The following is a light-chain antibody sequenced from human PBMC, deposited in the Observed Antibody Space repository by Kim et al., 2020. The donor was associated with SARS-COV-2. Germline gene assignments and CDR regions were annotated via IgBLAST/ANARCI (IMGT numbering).Light chain of an antibody. Sequence: PGESATLAGEASDNIDISLAGYQQTPDQAPRLLIYDAAVRAAGIPDRFSGSGSGTDFTLTIGSLAPEDFAIYYCQQRGSWPPALTFGGGTKVDIK. V-gene: IGKV3-11*01. CDR3: QQRGSWPPALT. CDR2: DAA. J-gene: IGKJ4*01. CDR1: DNIDIS.